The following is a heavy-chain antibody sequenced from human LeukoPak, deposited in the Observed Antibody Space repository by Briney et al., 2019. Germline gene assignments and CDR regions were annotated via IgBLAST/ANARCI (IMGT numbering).Heavy chain of an antibody. CDR2: IIPIFGTA. Sequence: SVKVSCKASGGTFSSHAISWVRQAPGQGLEWMGGIIPIFGTANYAQKFQGRVTITADESTSTAYMELSSLRSEDTAVYYCAREVGYCSSTSCSYYYYGMDVWGQGTTVTVSS. CDR3: AREVGYCSSTSCSYYYYGMDV. J-gene: IGHJ6*02. V-gene: IGHV1-69*13. CDR1: GGTFSSHA. D-gene: IGHD2-2*03.